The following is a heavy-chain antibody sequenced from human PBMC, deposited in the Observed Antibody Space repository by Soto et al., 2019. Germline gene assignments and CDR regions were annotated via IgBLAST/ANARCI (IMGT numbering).Heavy chain of an antibody. D-gene: IGHD3-10*01. V-gene: IGHV3-30-3*01. CDR2: ISSDGTYI. J-gene: IGHJ5*02. CDR1: GFTFSSYA. CDR3: GVGSGASGGNWCPP. Sequence: QVQLVESGGGVVQPGRSPRLSCAASGFTFSSYAMHWVRQAPGKGLQWVAAISSDGTYIYYADSVKGRFTISRDNYKNPLYRQGNSWGAEDTAVYYGGVGSGASGGNWCPPGAQEPL.